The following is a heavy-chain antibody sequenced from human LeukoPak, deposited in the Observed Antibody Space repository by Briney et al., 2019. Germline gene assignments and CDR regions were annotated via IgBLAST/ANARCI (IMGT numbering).Heavy chain of an antibody. CDR2: INQGGSDK. J-gene: IGHJ4*02. CDR1: GFTFSGHW. CDR3: TRDRSRAEDD. Sequence: GGSLRLSCAASGFTFSGHWMSWVRQAPGKGLEWVANINQGGSDKYYEDSVKGRFTISRDNANNLLYLQMNSLRGEDTAVYYCTRDRSRAEDDWGQGTLVTVSS. V-gene: IGHV3-7*01. D-gene: IGHD1-14*01.